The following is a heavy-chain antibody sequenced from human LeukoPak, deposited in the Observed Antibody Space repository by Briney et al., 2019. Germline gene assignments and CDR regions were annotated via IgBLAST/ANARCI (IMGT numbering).Heavy chain of an antibody. CDR1: GGTFSSYT. D-gene: IGHD1-26*01. J-gene: IGHJ6*02. Sequence: AVKVSCKASGGTFSSYTISWVRQAPGQGLEWMGRIIPILGIANYAQKFQGRVTITADKSTSTAYMELSSLRSEDTAVYYCAREVGATTGYYYGMDVWGQGTTVTVSS. V-gene: IGHV1-69*04. CDR2: IIPILGIA. CDR3: AREVGATTGYYYGMDV.